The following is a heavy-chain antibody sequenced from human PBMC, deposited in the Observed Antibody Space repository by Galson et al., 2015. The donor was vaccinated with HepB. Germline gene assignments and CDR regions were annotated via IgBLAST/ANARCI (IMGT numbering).Heavy chain of an antibody. CDR1: GYRFTAYY. J-gene: IGHJ3*02. D-gene: IGHD3-10*01. Sequence: SVKVSCKASGYRFTAYYIHWVRQAPGQGLEWTGRVNPNSGGRDYAQKFQGRVTLTRDASITTTYMELSRLRSDDTAVYYCARDKEFHAFDIWGQGTMVTVSS. CDR2: VNPNSGGR. V-gene: IGHV1-2*06. CDR3: ARDKEFHAFDI.